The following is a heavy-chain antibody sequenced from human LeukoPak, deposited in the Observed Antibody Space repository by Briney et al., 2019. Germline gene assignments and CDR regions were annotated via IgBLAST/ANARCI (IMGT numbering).Heavy chain of an antibody. D-gene: IGHD3-3*01. CDR1: GGSISSSSYY. CDR2: IYYSGST. V-gene: IGHV4-39*01. J-gene: IGHJ4*02. Sequence: SETLSLTCTVSGGSISSSSYYWGWIRQPPGKGLEWIGSIYYSGSTYYNPSLKSRVTISVDTSKNQFPLKLSSVTAADTAVYYCASPFVLRFLEWPYPLGYWGQGTLVTVSS. CDR3: ASPFVLRFLEWPYPLGY.